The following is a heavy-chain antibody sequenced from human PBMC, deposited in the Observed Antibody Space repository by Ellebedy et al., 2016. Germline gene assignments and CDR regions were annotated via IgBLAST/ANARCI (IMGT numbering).Heavy chain of an antibody. Sequence: LRLXXTVSGGSITSGSYYWTWIRQPAGKGLEWIGRVYASGRTDYNPSLRSRVTMSVDTSKSQFSLRMTSVTAADTAMYYCARVARGTTLTTWGLHYYYYMDVWGKGTTVTVSS. CDR2: VYASGRT. CDR3: ARVARGTTLTTWGLHYYYYMDV. CDR1: GGSITSGSYY. V-gene: IGHV4-61*02. D-gene: IGHD4-11*01. J-gene: IGHJ6*03.